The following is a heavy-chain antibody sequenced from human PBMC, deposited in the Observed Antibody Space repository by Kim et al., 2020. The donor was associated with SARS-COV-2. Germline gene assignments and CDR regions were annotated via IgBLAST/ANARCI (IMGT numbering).Heavy chain of an antibody. CDR2: IKSKTDGGTT. Sequence: GGSLRLSCAASGFTFSNAWMSWVRQAPGKGLEWVGRIKSKTDGGTTDYAAPVKGRFTISRDDSKNTLYLQMNSLKTEDTAVYYCTTGDVVVVAATGELGDYYYYMDVWGKGTTVTVSS. J-gene: IGHJ6*03. D-gene: IGHD2-15*01. CDR1: GFTFSNAW. CDR3: TTGDVVVVAATGELGDYYYYMDV. V-gene: IGHV3-15*01.